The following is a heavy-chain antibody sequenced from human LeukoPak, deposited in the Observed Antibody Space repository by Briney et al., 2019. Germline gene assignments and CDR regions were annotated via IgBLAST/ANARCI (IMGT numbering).Heavy chain of an antibody. CDR1: GGSISSYY. D-gene: IGHD6-19*01. V-gene: IGHV4-59*01. CDR2: IYYSGST. J-gene: IGHJ4*02. Sequence: PSETLSLSCTVSGGSISSYYWSWIRHPPEKGLEWIGYIYYSGSTNYNPSLKSRVTISVDTSKNQFSLKLSSVTAADTAVYYCARGVARTVIDYWGKGTLVTVSS. CDR3: ARGVARTVIDY.